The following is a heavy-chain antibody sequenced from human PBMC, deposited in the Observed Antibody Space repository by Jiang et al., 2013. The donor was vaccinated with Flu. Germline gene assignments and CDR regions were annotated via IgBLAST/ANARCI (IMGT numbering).Heavy chain of an antibody. D-gene: IGHD1-1*01. CDR1: GYAFIYSA. Sequence: KASGYAFIYSAIHWVRQAPGQGLEWMGWINAGNGNTRYSQNFQGRVTITRDTSASTVYMDLSSLRSEDTAVYYCARDAPGATKYFDHWGQGTLITVSS. CDR3: ARDAPGATKYFDH. V-gene: IGHV1-3*01. CDR2: INAGNGNT. J-gene: IGHJ4*02.